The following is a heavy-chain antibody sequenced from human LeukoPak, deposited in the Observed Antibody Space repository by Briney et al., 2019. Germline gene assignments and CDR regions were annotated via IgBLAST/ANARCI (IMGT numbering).Heavy chain of an antibody. CDR1: GFTFSSYA. CDR2: ISSSGSTI. D-gene: IGHD3-10*02. Sequence: GGSLRLSCAASGFTFSSYAMNWVRRAPGRGRGWVSYISSSGSTIYYADSVKGRFTISRDNAKNSLYLQMNSLRAEDTAVYYCAELGITMIGGVWGKGTAVTISS. J-gene: IGHJ6*04. V-gene: IGHV3-48*03. CDR3: AELGITMIGGV.